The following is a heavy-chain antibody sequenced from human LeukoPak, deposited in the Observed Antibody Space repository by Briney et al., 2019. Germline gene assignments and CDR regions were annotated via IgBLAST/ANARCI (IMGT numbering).Heavy chain of an antibody. Sequence: PGGSLRLSCAASGSTFSSYAMSWVRQAPGKGLEWVSAISGSGGSTYFANSVKGRFTISRDNSKNTLYLQMNSLRAEDTAVYYCAKTSGYRRFDPWGQGTLVTVSS. CDR1: GSTFSSYA. CDR3: AKTSGYRRFDP. D-gene: IGHD5-12*01. V-gene: IGHV3-23*01. J-gene: IGHJ5*02. CDR2: ISGSGGST.